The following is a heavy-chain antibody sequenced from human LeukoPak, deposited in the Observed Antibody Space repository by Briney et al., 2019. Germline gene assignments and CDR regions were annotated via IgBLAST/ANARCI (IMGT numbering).Heavy chain of an antibody. CDR3: ARVPLDAFDI. J-gene: IGHJ3*02. CDR2: ISSSGSTI. CDR1: GFTFSSYE. V-gene: IGHV3-48*03. Sequence: GGSLRLSCAASGFTFSSYEMNWVRQAPGKGLEWVSYISSSGSTIYYADSVKGRFTISRDNAKNSLYLQMNSLRAEDTAVYYCARVPLDAFDIWGQGTMVTVSS.